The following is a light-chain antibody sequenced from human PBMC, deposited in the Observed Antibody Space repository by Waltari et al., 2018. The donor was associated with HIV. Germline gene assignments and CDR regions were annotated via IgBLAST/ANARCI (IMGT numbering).Light chain of an antibody. CDR2: EVS. CDR3: SAYTTCSPLAV. Sequence: QSALTQPPSVSGSPGQSVTISCTGTSSDVGSYNRVSWYQQPPGTAPKLMIYEVSSRPAGVSNRFSGSRSGNTASLTISGLQADDEAHYYCSAYTTCSPLAVFGGGTKLTVL. CDR1: SSDVGSYNR. J-gene: IGLJ2*01. V-gene: IGLV2-18*02.